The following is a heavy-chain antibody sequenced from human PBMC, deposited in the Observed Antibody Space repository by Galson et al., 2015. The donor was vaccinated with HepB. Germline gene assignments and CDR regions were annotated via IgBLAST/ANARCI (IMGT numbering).Heavy chain of an antibody. CDR3: ARGGFVAAVGSTQNNWFDP. CDR1: GYTFSSYS. Sequence: SVKVSCKASGYTFSSYSITWVRQAPGQGLEWMGWISPYNRDTNYARKLQGRVTMTTDTFTSTAYMELRSLRSDDTAVYYCARGGFVAAVGSTQNNWFDPWGQGTQVTVSS. D-gene: IGHD2-15*01. V-gene: IGHV1-18*01. J-gene: IGHJ5*02. CDR2: ISPYNRDT.